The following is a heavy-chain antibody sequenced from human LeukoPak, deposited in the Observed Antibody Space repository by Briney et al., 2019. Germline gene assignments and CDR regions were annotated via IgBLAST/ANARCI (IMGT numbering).Heavy chain of an antibody. Sequence: GGSLRLSCAASGFTFSSYGMHWVRQAPGKGLEWVAVISYDGSNKYYADSVKGRFTISRDNAKNSLYLQMNSLRAEDTAVYYCARVVVHPLFDYYGMDVWGQGTTVTVSS. V-gene: IGHV3-30*03. D-gene: IGHD3-22*01. CDR1: GFTFSSYG. CDR3: ARVVVHPLFDYYGMDV. J-gene: IGHJ6*02. CDR2: ISYDGSNK.